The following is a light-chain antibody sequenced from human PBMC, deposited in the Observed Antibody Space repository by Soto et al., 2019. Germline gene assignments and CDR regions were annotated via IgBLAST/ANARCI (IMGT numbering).Light chain of an antibody. V-gene: IGLV3-21*02. CDR3: QVWDSGTDHYV. Sequence: SSELTQPPSVSVAPGQTASISCGGNNIGGKSVHWYQKKSGQAPVMVVFDDSDRPSGIPERLSGSHSGNTATLTISRVEAGDEADYYCQVWDSGTDHYVFGTGTKLTVL. CDR2: DDS. J-gene: IGLJ1*01. CDR1: NIGGKS.